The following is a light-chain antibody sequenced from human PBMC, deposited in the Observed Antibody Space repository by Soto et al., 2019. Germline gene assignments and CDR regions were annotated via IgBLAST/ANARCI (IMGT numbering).Light chain of an antibody. V-gene: IGLV1-51*01. CDR2: DNN. CDR3: GTWDTSLSVVV. J-gene: IGLJ2*01. CDR1: KSSLGNNY. Sequence: QSALTQPPSVSAAPGQRVTISCSGSKSSLGNNYVSWYQQLPGTAPKLLIYDNNNRASGIPDRFSGSKSGTSATLGITGLQTGDEADYYCGTWDTSLSVVVFGGGTKVTVL.